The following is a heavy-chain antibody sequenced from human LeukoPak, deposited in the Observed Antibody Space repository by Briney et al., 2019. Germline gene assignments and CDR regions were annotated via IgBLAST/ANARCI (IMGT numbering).Heavy chain of an antibody. CDR2: IIPIFGTA. CDR3: ARVGTSCSSTSCYRKTHYYYYYYMDV. J-gene: IGHJ6*03. V-gene: IGHV1-69*13. Sequence: SVKVSCKASGGTFSSYAISWVRQAPGQGLEWRGGIIPIFGTAKCAQKFQGRVTITADESTSTAYKELSSLRSEDTAVYYCARVGTSCSSTSCYRKTHYYYYYYMDVWGKGTTVTVSS. CDR1: GGTFSSYA. D-gene: IGHD2-2*01.